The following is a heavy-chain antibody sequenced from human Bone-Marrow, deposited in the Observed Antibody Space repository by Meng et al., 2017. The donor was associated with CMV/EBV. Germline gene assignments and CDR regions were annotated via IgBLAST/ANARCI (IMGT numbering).Heavy chain of an antibody. J-gene: IGHJ4*02. CDR2: IYSGGST. V-gene: IGHV3-66*02. Sequence: LSLTCAASGFTVSSNYMSWVRQAPGKGLEWVSVIYSGGSTYYADSVKGRFTISRDNSKNTLYLQMNSLRAEDTAVYYCATTTDPRNYWGQGTLVTVSS. D-gene: IGHD1-14*01. CDR3: ATTTDPRNY. CDR1: GFTVSSNY.